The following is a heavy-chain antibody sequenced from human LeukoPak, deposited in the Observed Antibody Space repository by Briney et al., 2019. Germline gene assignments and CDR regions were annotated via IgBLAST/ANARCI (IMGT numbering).Heavy chain of an antibody. V-gene: IGHV4-30-2*01. D-gene: IGHD1-1*01. Sequence: SQTLSLTCTVSGGSISSGGYYWSWIRQPPGKGLEWIGYIYHSGSTYYNPSLKSRVTISVDRSKNQFSLKLSSVTAADTAVYYCARGGPGGDAFDIWGQGTMVTVSS. CDR3: ARGGPGGDAFDI. J-gene: IGHJ3*02. CDR2: IYHSGST. CDR1: GGSISSGGYY.